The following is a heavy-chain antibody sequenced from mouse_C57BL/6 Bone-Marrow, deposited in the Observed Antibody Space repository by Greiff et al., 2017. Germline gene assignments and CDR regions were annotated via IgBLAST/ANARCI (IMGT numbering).Heavy chain of an antibody. Sequence: EVQLVESGGGLVKPGGSPKLSCAASGFTFSSYAMSWVRQTPEKRLEWVATISDGGSYTYYPDNVKGRFTIARDNAKNNLYLQMSQLKSEDTAMYYCARGELRSYYYAMDYWGQGTSVTVSS. J-gene: IGHJ4*01. CDR1: GFTFSSYA. CDR3: ARGELRSYYYAMDY. D-gene: IGHD1-1*01. CDR2: ISDGGSYT. V-gene: IGHV5-4*01.